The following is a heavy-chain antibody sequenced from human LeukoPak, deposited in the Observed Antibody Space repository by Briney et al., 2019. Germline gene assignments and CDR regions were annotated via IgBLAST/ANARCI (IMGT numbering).Heavy chain of an antibody. CDR2: IRYDGSNK. Sequence: GGSLRLSCAASGFTFSSYGMHWVRQAPGKGLEWVAFIRYDGSNKYYADSVKGRFTISRDNSKNTLYLQMNSLRAEDTAVYYCAKDRAYCDSSGYYSPYNWFDPWGQGTLVTVSS. V-gene: IGHV3-30*02. CDR1: GFTFSSYG. J-gene: IGHJ5*02. CDR3: AKDRAYCDSSGYYSPYNWFDP. D-gene: IGHD3-22*01.